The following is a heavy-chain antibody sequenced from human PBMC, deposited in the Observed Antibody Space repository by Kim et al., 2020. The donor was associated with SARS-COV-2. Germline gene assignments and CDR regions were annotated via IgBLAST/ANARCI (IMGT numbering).Heavy chain of an antibody. Sequence: SETLSLTCVVSGASISSSSCWSWVRQPPGKGLEWIGEVDHSGTTSYNVSLKNRVSILVDKSKNQFSLRLTSVSAADTAVYYCARCVSSAWTLRAWFDPWGQGTRVTV. D-gene: IGHD3-22*01. CDR2: VDHSGTT. CDR3: ARCVSSAWTLRAWFDP. CDR1: GASISSSSC. J-gene: IGHJ5*02. V-gene: IGHV4-4*02.